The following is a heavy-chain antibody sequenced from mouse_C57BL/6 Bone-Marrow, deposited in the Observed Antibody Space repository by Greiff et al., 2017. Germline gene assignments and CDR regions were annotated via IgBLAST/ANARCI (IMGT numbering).Heavy chain of an antibody. J-gene: IGHJ4*01. Sequence: EVKLVESGPGLVKPSQSLSLTCSVTGYSITSGYYWNWIRQFPGNKLEWMGYISYDGSNNYNPSLKNRISITRDTSNNQFFLKLNSVTTEDTATYYCARAHYYGSSYDYAMDYWGQGTSVTVSS. D-gene: IGHD1-1*01. CDR2: ISYDGSN. CDR3: ARAHYYGSSYDYAMDY. V-gene: IGHV3-6*01. CDR1: GYSITSGYY.